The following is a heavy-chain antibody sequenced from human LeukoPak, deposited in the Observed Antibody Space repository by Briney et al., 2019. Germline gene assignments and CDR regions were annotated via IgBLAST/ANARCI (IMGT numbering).Heavy chain of an antibody. V-gene: IGHV3-23*01. CDR1: GFTFTTYG. D-gene: IGHD2-2*03. J-gene: IGHJ4*02. Sequence: PGGSLRLSCSASGFTFTTYGMNWVRQAPGKGLGWVSGIGGSGTRTYYADSVKGRFTISRDNSKNTLYLQMNSLRDEDTAVYYCAKDSHWILFDDWGQGTLVTVSS. CDR2: IGGSGTRT. CDR3: AKDSHWILFDD.